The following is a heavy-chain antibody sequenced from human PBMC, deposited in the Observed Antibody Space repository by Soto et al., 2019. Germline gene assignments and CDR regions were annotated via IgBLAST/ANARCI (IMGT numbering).Heavy chain of an antibody. CDR1: GFTFSSYA. D-gene: IGHD3-10*01. J-gene: IGHJ4*02. CDR3: AKALVELWFGDLLPDY. CDR2: LSGTGGST. V-gene: IGHV3-23*01. Sequence: EVHLLESGGGLVQPGGSLRLSCAASGFTFSSYAMGWVRQSPGKGLEWVSALSGTGGSTHSADSVKGRFTISRDNSKYTLYLQMDTLRIEDTALYYCAKALVELWFGDLLPDYWGQRTLVTVSS.